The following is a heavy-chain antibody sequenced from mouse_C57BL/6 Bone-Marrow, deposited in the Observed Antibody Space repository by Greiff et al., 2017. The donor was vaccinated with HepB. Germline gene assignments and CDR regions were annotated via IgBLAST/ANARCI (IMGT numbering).Heavy chain of an antibody. J-gene: IGHJ3*01. Sequence: VQLQQPGAELVRPGTSVKLSCKASGYTFTSYWMHWVKQRPGQGLEWIGVIDPSDSYTNYNQKFKGMATLTVDTSSSTAYMQLSSLTSEDSAVYYCAKYPFAYWGQGTLVTVSA. CDR2: IDPSDSYT. CDR1: GYTFTSYW. V-gene: IGHV1-59*01. CDR3: AKYPFAY. D-gene: IGHD5-1*01.